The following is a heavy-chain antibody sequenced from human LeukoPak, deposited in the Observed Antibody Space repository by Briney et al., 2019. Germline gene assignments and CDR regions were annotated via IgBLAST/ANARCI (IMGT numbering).Heavy chain of an antibody. J-gene: IGHJ3*02. Sequence: PGGSLRLSCAASGFTFSRYSMNWVRQAPGKGLEWVSYISTSSSTIYYADSVKGRFTISRDNAKNSLYLQMNSLRDEDAAVYYCARDRGSGWYHDAFDIWAKGQWSPSLQ. CDR1: GFTFSRYS. D-gene: IGHD6-19*01. V-gene: IGHV3-48*02. CDR2: ISTSSSTI. CDR3: ARDRGSGWYHDAFDI.